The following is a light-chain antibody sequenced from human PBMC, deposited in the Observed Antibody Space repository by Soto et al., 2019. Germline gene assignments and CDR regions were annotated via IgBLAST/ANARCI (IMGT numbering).Light chain of an antibody. Sequence: QSALTQPPSVSGTPGQRVTISCSGSSSNIGSNTVNWYQQLPGTAPKLLIYSSNQRPSGVPDRISGSKSGTSASLAISGLQSDDEADYYCAAWDDSLNGYVFGTGTKVTVL. J-gene: IGLJ1*01. CDR2: SSN. CDR1: SSNIGSNT. V-gene: IGLV1-44*01. CDR3: AAWDDSLNGYV.